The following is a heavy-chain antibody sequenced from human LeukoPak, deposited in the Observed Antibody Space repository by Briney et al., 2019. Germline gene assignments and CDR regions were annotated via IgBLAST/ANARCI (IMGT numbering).Heavy chain of an antibody. Sequence: AAVSVSCKPSGYTFTGYHLHWVRQVPGQGLEWMGRIIPNSGDAIYAPKFQGRVTLTRDTSISTVYMELKRLRSDDTALYYCARGIAGGFDYWGQGTLVTVSS. CDR1: GYTFTGYH. CDR3: ARGIAGGFDY. D-gene: IGHD2-21*01. V-gene: IGHV1-2*06. CDR2: IIPNSGDA. J-gene: IGHJ4*02.